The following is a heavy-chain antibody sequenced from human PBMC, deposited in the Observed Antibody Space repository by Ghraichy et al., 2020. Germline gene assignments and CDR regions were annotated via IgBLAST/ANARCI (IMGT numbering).Heavy chain of an antibody. CDR3: ARDGGTYRSDY. CDR2: IGAYNGLA. D-gene: IGHD1-26*01. CDR1: GYTFTSYG. V-gene: IGHV1-18*04. Sequence: ASVKVSCKASGYTFTSYGIIWVRQAPGQGLEWMGWIGAYNGLATYAENLQGRVTMTTDTSTSTAYMELRSLRSDDTAVYYCARDGGTYRSDYWGQGSLVTVSS. J-gene: IGHJ4*02.